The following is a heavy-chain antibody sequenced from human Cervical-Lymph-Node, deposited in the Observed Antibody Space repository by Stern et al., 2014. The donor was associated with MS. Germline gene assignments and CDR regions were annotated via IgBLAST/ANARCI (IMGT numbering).Heavy chain of an antibody. V-gene: IGHV3-30*18. Sequence: DQLVESGGGVVQPGRSLRLSCVVSGFTFSNYGMHWVRQAPGKGLEWVAVILYDGSKTYYADSVKGRFTISRDNSKNTLYMQMNSLKPEDTAVYYCAKEAYNFGYFYYYGMDVWGLGTTVTVSS. D-gene: IGHD5-24*01. CDR2: ILYDGSKT. J-gene: IGHJ6*02. CDR1: GFTFSNYG. CDR3: AKEAYNFGYFYYYGMDV.